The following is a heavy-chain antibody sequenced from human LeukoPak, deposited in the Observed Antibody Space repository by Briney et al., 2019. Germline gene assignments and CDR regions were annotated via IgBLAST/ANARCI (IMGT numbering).Heavy chain of an antibody. D-gene: IGHD4-17*01. J-gene: IGHJ4*02. Sequence: ETLSLTCTVSGGSISSYYWSWIRQPPGQGLEWIGYIYYSGSTNYNPSLKSRVTISVDTSKNQFSLKLSSVTAADTAVYYCARGYGDFRVEGRYFHSWGQGTLVTVSS. V-gene: IGHV4-59*01. CDR1: GGSISSYY. CDR2: IYYSGST. CDR3: ARGYGDFRVEGRYFHS.